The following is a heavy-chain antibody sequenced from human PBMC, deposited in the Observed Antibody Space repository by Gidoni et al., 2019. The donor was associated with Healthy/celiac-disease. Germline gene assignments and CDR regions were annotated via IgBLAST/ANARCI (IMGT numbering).Heavy chain of an antibody. Sequence: EVQLLESGGGLVQPGGSLRLSCAASGFPFSSYALSWVRQAPGKGLEWVSAISGSGGSTYYADSVKGRFTISRDNSKNTLYLQMNSLRAEDTAVYYCAKGSIAAAGTGHYYGMDVWGQGTTVTVSS. J-gene: IGHJ6*02. V-gene: IGHV3-23*01. CDR2: ISGSGGST. D-gene: IGHD6-13*01. CDR3: AKGSIAAAGTGHYYGMDV. CDR1: GFPFSSYA.